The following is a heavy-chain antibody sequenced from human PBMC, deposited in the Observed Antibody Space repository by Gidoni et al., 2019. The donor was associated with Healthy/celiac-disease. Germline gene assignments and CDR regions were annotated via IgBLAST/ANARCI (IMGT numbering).Heavy chain of an antibody. J-gene: IGHJ4*02. D-gene: IGHD6-19*01. CDR2: RSYDGSNK. V-gene: IGHV3-30*04. Sequence: QVQLVESGGGVVQPGRSLRLSCAASGFTFSSYAMHWVRQAPGKGLEWVAVRSYDGSNKYYADSVKGRFTISRDNSKNTLYLQMNSLRAEDTAVYYCARSKWLEQFNFDYWGQGTLVTVSS. CDR1: GFTFSSYA. CDR3: ARSKWLEQFNFDY.